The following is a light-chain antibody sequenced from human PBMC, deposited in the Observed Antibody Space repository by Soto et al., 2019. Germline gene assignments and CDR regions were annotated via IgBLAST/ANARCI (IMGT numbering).Light chain of an antibody. V-gene: IGLV2-14*01. CDR2: AVS. Sequence: QSALTQPASVSGSPGQSTTISCTGTSGDVGGYNYVSWYQQHPGKAPKLMIYAVSNRPSGVSNRFSGSKSGNTATLTISGLQAEDEADYYCCSYTVSGTYVFGTGTRSPS. CDR1: SGDVGGYNY. J-gene: IGLJ1*01. CDR3: CSYTVSGTYV.